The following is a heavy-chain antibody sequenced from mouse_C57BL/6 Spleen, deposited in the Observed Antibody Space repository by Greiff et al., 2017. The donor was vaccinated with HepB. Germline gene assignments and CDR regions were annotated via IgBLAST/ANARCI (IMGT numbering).Heavy chain of an antibody. J-gene: IGHJ3*01. Sequence: DVQLQESGPGLVKPSQSLSLTCSVTGYSITSGYYWNWIRQFPGNKLEWMGYISYDGSNNYNPSLKNRISITRDTSKNQFFLKLNSVTTEDTATYYCARDPNYYGSSYVAYWGQGTLVTVSA. V-gene: IGHV3-6*01. CDR2: ISYDGSN. D-gene: IGHD1-1*01. CDR1: GYSITSGYY. CDR3: ARDPNYYGSSYVAY.